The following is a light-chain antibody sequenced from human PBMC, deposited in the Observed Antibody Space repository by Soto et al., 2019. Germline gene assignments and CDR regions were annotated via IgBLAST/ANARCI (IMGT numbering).Light chain of an antibody. Sequence: EIVLTQSPATLSLSPGERATLSCRASQTVARNYLAWYQQRPGQAPRLLIYDASTRATGIPDRFSGGGSGTDFTLTISRLEHEDFAVYYCQQYGSSGTFGQGTKVDIK. CDR2: DAS. J-gene: IGKJ1*01. CDR1: QTVARNY. V-gene: IGKV3-20*01. CDR3: QQYGSSGT.